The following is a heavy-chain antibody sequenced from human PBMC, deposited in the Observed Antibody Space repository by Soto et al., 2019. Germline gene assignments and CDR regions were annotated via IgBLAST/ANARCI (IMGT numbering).Heavy chain of an antibody. CDR3: ASLGQIYYDSSGYYSHAFDI. D-gene: IGHD3-22*01. CDR2: IWYDGSNK. CDR1: GFTFSSYG. V-gene: IGHV3-33*01. Sequence: VGSLRLSCAASGFTFSSYGMHWVRQAPGKGLEWVAVIWYDGSNKYYADSVKGRFTISRDNSKNTLYLQMNSLRAEDTAVYYCASLGQIYYDSSGYYSHAFDIWGQGTMVTVSS. J-gene: IGHJ3*02.